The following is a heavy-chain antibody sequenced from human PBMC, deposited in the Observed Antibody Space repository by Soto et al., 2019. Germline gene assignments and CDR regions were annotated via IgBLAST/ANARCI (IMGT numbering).Heavy chain of an antibody. CDR2: VSHDGRNT. CDR1: GFTFSDYA. J-gene: IGHJ4*02. Sequence: VQLVESGGGVVQPGRSLRLSCAASGFTFSDYAMHWVRQAPGKGLEWVAVVSHDGRNTHYADSVRGRFTISRERSKNTVSRELTSRRAEDAAVYYCVEGGRQWVATSDFTCWGQGAVVTASS. CDR3: VEGGRQWVATSDFTC. V-gene: IGHV3-30*03. D-gene: IGHD6-19*01.